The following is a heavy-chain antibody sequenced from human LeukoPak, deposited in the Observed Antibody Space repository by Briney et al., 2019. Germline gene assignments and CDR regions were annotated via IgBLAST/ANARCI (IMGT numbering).Heavy chain of an antibody. Sequence: GGSLRLSCAVSGITLSNYAMSWVRQAPGKGLEWDAGISGSGGGTNYADSVRGRFTISRDNPKNTLYLQMSNVRADDTAVYFCAKRGVVIRVILVGFHKEAYYFDSWGQGALVTVSS. CDR3: AKRGVVIRVILVGFHKEAYYFDS. J-gene: IGHJ4*02. CDR1: GITLSNYA. V-gene: IGHV3-23*01. D-gene: IGHD3-22*01. CDR2: ISGSGGGT.